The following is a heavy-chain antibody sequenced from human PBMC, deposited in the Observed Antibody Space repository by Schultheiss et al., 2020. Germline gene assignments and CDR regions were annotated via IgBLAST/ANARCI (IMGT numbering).Heavy chain of an antibody. V-gene: IGHV4-38-2*02. CDR1: GYSISSGYY. CDR2: INHSGST. Sequence: SETLSLTCAVSGYSISSGYYWGWIRQPPGKGLEWIGEINHSGSTNYNPSLKSRVTISVDTSKNQFSLKLSSVTAADTAVYYCARDNTKTTSYYYDSSGPSRMDAFDIWGQGTVVTVSS. D-gene: IGHD3-22*01. CDR3: ARDNTKTTSYYYDSSGPSRMDAFDI. J-gene: IGHJ3*02.